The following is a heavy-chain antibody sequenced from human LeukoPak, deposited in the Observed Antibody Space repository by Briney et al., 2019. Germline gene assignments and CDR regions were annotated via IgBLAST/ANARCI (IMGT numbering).Heavy chain of an antibody. Sequence: NSSETLSLTCAVYGGSFSGYYWSWIRQPPGKGLEWIGEINHSGSTNYNPSLKSRVTISVDTSKNQFSLKLSSVTAADTAVYYCARGGGNGGGWVGHIYYMDVWGKGTTVTVSS. J-gene: IGHJ6*03. CDR3: ARGGGNGGGWVGHIYYMDV. CDR1: GGSFSGYY. V-gene: IGHV4-34*01. D-gene: IGHD4-23*01. CDR2: INHSGST.